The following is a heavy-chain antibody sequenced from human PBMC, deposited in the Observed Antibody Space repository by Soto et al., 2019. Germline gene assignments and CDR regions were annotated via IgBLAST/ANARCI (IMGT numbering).Heavy chain of an antibody. V-gene: IGHV4-34*01. CDR3: ARCYGSSSWYFYGMDV. J-gene: IGHJ6*02. CDR1: GGSLSGYY. D-gene: IGHD6-13*01. Sequence: PSETLSLTCAVYGGSLSGYYCTWIRQPPGEGLEWIGEINPGGITNYNPSVKSRLTISIDTSQTQVSLELTSVTAADTAVYCCARCYGSSSWYFYGMDVWGQGTTVTVSS. CDR2: INPGGIT.